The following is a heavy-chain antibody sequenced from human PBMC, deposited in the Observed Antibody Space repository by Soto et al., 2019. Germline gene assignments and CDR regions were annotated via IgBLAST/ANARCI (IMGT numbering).Heavy chain of an antibody. CDR1: GGAFRSYV. V-gene: IGHV1-69*01. Sequence: QVQLVQSGAEVKKSGSSVKVSCKASGGAFRSYVVNWVRQVPGQGLEWMGGIIPNFGTPKYAQKLQGRVTITADESESTVYMELSSLRSDYTAVYYCASSGYLYAMDVWGQGTTVTVSS. CDR3: ASSGYLYAMDV. CDR2: IIPNFGTP. D-gene: IGHD3-22*01. J-gene: IGHJ6*02.